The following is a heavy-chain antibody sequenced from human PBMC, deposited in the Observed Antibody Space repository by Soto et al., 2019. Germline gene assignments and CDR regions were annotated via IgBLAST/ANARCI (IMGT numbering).Heavy chain of an antibody. CDR1: GGSISSYY. J-gene: IGHJ6*03. CDR2: IYYSGST. V-gene: IGHV4-59*08. CDR3: ARREYSSSSGYYYYYMDV. Sequence: TLSLTCTVSGGSISSYYWSWIRQPPGKGLEWIGYIYYSGSTNYNPSLKSRVTISVDTSKNQFSLKLSSVTAADTAVYYCARREYSSSSGYYYYYMDVWGKGTTVTVSS. D-gene: IGHD6-6*01.